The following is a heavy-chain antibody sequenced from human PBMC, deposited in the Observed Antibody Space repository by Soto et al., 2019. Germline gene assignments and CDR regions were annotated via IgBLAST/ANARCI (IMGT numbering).Heavy chain of an antibody. V-gene: IGHV5-10-1*01. CDR1: GYSFAGYW. CDR2: IDPSDSQT. Sequence: GESLKISCKGSGYSFAGYWITWVRQKPGKGLEWMGRIDPSDSQTYYSPSFRGHVTISATKSITTVFLQWSSLRASDTAMYYCARLPVTTDYYYGMDVWGQGTTVTVSS. D-gene: IGHD4-17*01. J-gene: IGHJ6*02. CDR3: ARLPVTTDYYYGMDV.